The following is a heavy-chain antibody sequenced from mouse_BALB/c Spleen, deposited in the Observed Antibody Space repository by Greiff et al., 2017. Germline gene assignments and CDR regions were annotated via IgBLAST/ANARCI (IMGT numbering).Heavy chain of an antibody. J-gene: IGHJ4*01. Sequence: VKLQQSGAELVKPGASVKLSCKTSGYTFTSYWIQWVKQRPGQGLGWIGEIFPGTGTTYYNEKFKGKATLTIDTSSSTAYMQLSSLTSEDSAVYFCASSVYAMDYWGQGTSVTVSS. CDR1: GYTFTSYW. V-gene: IGHV1S132*01. CDR2: IFPGTGTT. CDR3: ASSVYAMDY.